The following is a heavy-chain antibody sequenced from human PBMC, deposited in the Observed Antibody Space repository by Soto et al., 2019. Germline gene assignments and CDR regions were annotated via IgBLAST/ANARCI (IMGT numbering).Heavy chain of an antibody. Sequence: EVQLVESGGGSVQPGGSLRLSCAASGFTFSSYSMNWVRQAPGKGREWVSYISSSSSSIYYADSVKGRFTISRDKAKNSLYLQMNSLRAEDTAVYYCAPAGANFWGQGTLVTVSS. CDR2: ISSSSSSI. J-gene: IGHJ4*02. CDR3: APAGANF. V-gene: IGHV3-48*01. D-gene: IGHD6-13*01. CDR1: GFTFSSYS.